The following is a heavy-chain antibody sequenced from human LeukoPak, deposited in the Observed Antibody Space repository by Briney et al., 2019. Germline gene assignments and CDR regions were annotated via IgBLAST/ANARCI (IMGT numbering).Heavy chain of an antibody. CDR3: ARGSTYYDSSGQVPFGY. CDR1: GFTFSSYA. J-gene: IGHJ4*02. V-gene: IGHV3-23*01. CDR2: ISGSGGST. D-gene: IGHD3-22*01. Sequence: GGSLRLSCAASGFTFSSYAMSWVRQAPGKGLEWVSAISGSGGSTYYADSVKGRFTISRDNSKNTLYLQMNSLRAEDTAVYYCARGSTYYDSSGQVPFGYWGQGTLVTVSS.